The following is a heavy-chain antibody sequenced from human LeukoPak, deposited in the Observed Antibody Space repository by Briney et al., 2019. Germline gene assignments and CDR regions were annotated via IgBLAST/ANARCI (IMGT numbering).Heavy chain of an antibody. D-gene: IGHD2-15*01. CDR3: AREDGYCSGGNCYSYFDS. J-gene: IGHJ4*02. V-gene: IGHV3-7*01. CDR1: GFTFSSYA. CDR2: IKKTGSET. Sequence: PGGSLRLSCAASGFTFSSYAMSWVRQAPGKGLEWVAYIKKTGSETYYVDSVKGRFTITRDNTRNSLFLQMYSLRAEDTAMYFCAREDGYCSGGNCYSYFDSWGQGTLVTVSS.